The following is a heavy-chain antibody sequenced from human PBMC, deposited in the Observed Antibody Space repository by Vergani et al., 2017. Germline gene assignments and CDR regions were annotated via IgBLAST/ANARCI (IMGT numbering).Heavy chain of an antibody. CDR1: GFSFSSSW. V-gene: IGHV5-51*01. CDR2: IYPDDSET. J-gene: IGHJ5*02. D-gene: IGHD6-13*01. Sequence: EVQLVQSGPEVKKPGDSLTISCQGFGFSFSSSWIGWVRQRPGKGLEWIGIIYPDDSETRYSPAFQGQVTISADRSKSTTFLKWSSLKASDTAVDYCARSQYVRSWVVGWFDPWGQGTQDAVSS. CDR3: ARSQYVRSWVVGWFDP.